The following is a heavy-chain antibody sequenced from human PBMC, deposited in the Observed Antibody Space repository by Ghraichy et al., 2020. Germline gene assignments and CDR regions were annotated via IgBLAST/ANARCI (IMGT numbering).Heavy chain of an antibody. CDR2: ISWISGSI. Sequence: GGSLRLSCAASGFTFDAYAMHWVRQAPGKGLEWGSGISWISGSIGYADSVKGRFTISRDNAKNSLYLQMKSLRAEDTALYYCAKDRSLRWQGGHWGYWGQGTLVTVSS. J-gene: IGHJ4*02. V-gene: IGHV3-9*01. CDR3: AKDRSLRWQGGHWGY. CDR1: GFTFDAYA. D-gene: IGHD4-23*01.